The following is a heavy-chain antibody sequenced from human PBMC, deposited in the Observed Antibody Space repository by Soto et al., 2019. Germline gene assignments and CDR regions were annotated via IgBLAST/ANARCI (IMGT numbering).Heavy chain of an antibody. CDR1: GFTFSSYG. D-gene: IGHD6-19*01. V-gene: IGHV3-30*18. CDR3: AKVPSSGPDY. CDR2: ISYDGSNK. Sequence: GGSLRLSCAASGFTFSSYGMHWVRQAPGKGLEWVAVISYDGSNKYYADSVKGRFTISRDNSKNTLYLQMNSLRAEDTAVYYCAKVPSSGPDYWGQGTLVTVSS. J-gene: IGHJ4*02.